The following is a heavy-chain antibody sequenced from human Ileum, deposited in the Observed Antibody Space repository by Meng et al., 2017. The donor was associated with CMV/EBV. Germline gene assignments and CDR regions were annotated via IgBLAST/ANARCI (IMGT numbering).Heavy chain of an antibody. CDR1: GFTFSSYA. V-gene: IGHV3-23*01. Sequence: SGFTFSSYAMSWVRQAPGKGLEWVSAISGSGGSTYYADSVKGRFTISRDNSKNTLYLQMNSLRAEDTAVYYCAKDLFGGYSSSWYSDYWGQGTLVTVSS. CDR2: ISGSGGST. J-gene: IGHJ4*02. D-gene: IGHD6-13*01. CDR3: AKDLFGGYSSSWYSDY.